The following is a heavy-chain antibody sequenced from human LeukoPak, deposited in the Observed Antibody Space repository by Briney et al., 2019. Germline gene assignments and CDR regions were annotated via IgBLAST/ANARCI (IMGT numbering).Heavy chain of an antibody. J-gene: IGHJ4*02. V-gene: IGHV4-61*01. CDR3: ARGGRWLQFNY. Sequence: SETLSLTCTVSGGSVNSGTYYWSWLRQPPWKGLEWIGYISYSGSTNYNPSLKSRVTISVDTSKYQCSLKLSSVTAADTAVYYCARGGRWLQFNYWGQGTLVTVSS. D-gene: IGHD5-24*01. CDR2: ISYSGST. CDR1: GGSVNSGTYY.